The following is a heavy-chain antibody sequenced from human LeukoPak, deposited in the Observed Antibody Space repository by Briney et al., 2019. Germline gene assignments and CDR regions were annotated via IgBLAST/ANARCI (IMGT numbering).Heavy chain of an antibody. CDR1: GYTFTGYY. CDR2: INPNSGGT. J-gene: IGHJ5*02. V-gene: IGHV1-2*02. Sequence: ASVKVSCKASGYTFTGYYMHWVRQAPGQGLEWVGWINPNSGGTNYAQKFQGRVTMTRDTSISTAYMELSRLGSDDTAVYYCARDLVGDCSSTSCSPRPQNWFDPWGQGTLVTVSS. D-gene: IGHD2-2*01. CDR3: ARDLVGDCSSTSCSPRPQNWFDP.